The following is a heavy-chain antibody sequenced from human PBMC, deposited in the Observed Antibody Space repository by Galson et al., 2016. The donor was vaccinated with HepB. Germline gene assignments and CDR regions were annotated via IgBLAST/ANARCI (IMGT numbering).Heavy chain of an antibody. Sequence: PALVKPTQTLTLTCTFSGFSLSTSGVGVGWIRQPPGKDLEWLALIYWDDDTRYSPSLKNRLTITKDTSKNQVVLTMSNMDPVDTATYYCAHRPGGYSHGGPFFDLGGRGTHVTVSS. CDR2: IYWDDDT. D-gene: IGHD1-1*01. CDR3: AHRPGGYSHGGPFFDL. V-gene: IGHV2-5*02. CDR1: GFSLSTSGVG. J-gene: IGHJ2*01.